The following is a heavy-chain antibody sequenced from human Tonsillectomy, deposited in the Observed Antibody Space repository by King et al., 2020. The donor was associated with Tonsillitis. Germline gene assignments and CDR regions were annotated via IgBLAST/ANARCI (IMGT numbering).Heavy chain of an antibody. J-gene: IGHJ4*02. CDR2: ISYDGRNK. D-gene: IGHD6-13*01. V-gene: IGHV3-30*18. CDR1: GFTFSSNG. CDR3: AKGHTSRWHYFDY. Sequence: VQLVESGGGVVQPGTSLRLSCAASGFTFSSNGMHWVRQAPGKGLEWVAVISYDGRNKYYTDSVKGRFTISRDNSKNTLYLQMNSLRAEDTAVYYCAKGHTSRWHYFDYWGQGTLVTVSS.